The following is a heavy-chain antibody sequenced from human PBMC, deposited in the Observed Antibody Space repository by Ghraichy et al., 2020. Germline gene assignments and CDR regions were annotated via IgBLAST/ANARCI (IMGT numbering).Heavy chain of an antibody. CDR1: GFTVSSNY. J-gene: IGHJ4*02. CDR3: ARVATVAIFDY. CDR2: IYSGGST. D-gene: IGHD4-23*01. Sequence: GGSLRLSCAASGFTVSSNYMSWVRQAPGKGLEWVSVIYSGGSTYYADSVKGRFTISRDNSKNTLYLQMNSLRAEDTAVYYCARVATVAIFDYWGQGTLVTVSS. V-gene: IGHV3-53*01.